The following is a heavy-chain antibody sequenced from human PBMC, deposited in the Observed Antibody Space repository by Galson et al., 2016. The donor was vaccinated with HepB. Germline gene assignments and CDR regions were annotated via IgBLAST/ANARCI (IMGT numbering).Heavy chain of an antibody. CDR1: GFTVSTNY. V-gene: IGHV3-66*01. D-gene: IGHD6-19*01. CDR3: ARSFSSGWSPIDY. CDR2: FYSAYST. J-gene: IGHJ4*02. Sequence: SLRLSCAASGFTVSTNYMNWVRQAPGKGLEWVSTFYSAYSTYYAESVKGRFNISRDTSKNTLYLQLNSLRAEDTAVYYCARSFSSGWSPIDYWGQGTLVTVSS.